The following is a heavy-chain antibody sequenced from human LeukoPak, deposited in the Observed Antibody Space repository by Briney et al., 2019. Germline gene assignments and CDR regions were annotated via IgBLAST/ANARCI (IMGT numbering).Heavy chain of an antibody. CDR1: GYSISSGYY. D-gene: IGHD3-3*01. CDR2: IYHSGST. J-gene: IGHJ3*02. Sequence: SETLSLTCTVSGYSISSGYYWGWIRPPPGKGLEWIGSIYHSGSTYYNPSLKSRVTISVDTSKNQFSLKLSSVTAADTAVYYCARKSPSAIFGVPQDAFDIWGQGTMVTVSS. V-gene: IGHV4-38-2*02. CDR3: ARKSPSAIFGVPQDAFDI.